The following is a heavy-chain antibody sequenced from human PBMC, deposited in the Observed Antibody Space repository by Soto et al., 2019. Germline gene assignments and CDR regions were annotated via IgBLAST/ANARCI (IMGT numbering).Heavy chain of an antibody. V-gene: IGHV5-51*01. CDR2: IYPGDSDT. Sequence: GESLKISCKGSGYSFTSYWIGWVRQMPGKGLEWMGIIYPGDSDTRYSPSFQGQVTISADKSISTAYLQWSSLKASDTAMYYCARQRDSSSFRDYYYYYGMDVWGQGTTVTVSS. D-gene: IGHD6-6*01. CDR3: ARQRDSSSFRDYYYYYGMDV. CDR1: GYSFTSYW. J-gene: IGHJ6*02.